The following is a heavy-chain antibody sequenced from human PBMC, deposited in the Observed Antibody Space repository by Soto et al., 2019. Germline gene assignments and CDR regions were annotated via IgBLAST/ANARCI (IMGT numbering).Heavy chain of an antibody. CDR2: IFYNGDT. J-gene: IGHJ6*03. V-gene: IGHV4-39*01. CDR3: TRKGFGELHGLVDV. D-gene: IGHD3-16*01. Sequence: SETLSLTCTVSGGSISTSSYYWAWIRQPPGKGLEWIGTIFYNGDTYYSPSLKSRVTISVDTSKNQFSLKLNSVTAADTAVYYCTRKGFGELHGLVDVWGKGTTVT. CDR1: GGSISTSSYY.